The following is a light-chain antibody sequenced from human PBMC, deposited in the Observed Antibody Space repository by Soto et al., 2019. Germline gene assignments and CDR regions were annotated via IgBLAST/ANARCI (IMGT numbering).Light chain of an antibody. Sequence: QSVLNQPPSVSGAPGQSVTISCTGTSSDVGSYNRVSWYQQPPGTAPKLMIYEVSNRPSGVPDRFSGSKSGNTASLTISGLQAKDEADYYCCSYTSSSTYVFGTGTKVTVL. J-gene: IGLJ1*01. CDR1: SSDVGSYNR. CDR2: EVS. V-gene: IGLV2-18*02. CDR3: CSYTSSSTYV.